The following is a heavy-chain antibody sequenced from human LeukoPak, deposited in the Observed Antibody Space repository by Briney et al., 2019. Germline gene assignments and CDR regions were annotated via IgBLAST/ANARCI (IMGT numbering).Heavy chain of an antibody. CDR2: IYTSGST. CDR1: GGSISSYY. D-gene: IGHD5-12*01. J-gene: IGHJ6*02. CDR3: AAGGVATITDYYYYGMDV. Sequence: SETLSVTCTVSGGSISSYYWSWIRQPVGKGLERIGRIYTSGSTNYNPSLKSRVTMSVDTSKNQFSLKLSSVTAADTAVYYCAAGGVATITDYYYYGMDVWGQGTTVTVSS. V-gene: IGHV4-4*07.